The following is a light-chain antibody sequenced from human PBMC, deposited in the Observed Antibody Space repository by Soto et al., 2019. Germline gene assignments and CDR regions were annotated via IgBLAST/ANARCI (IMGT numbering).Light chain of an antibody. CDR1: QSISSY. J-gene: IGKJ1*01. CDR3: QQSYSTRWT. CDR2: AAS. Sequence: DIQMTQSPSSLSASVGDRVTITCRASQSISSYLNWYQQKPGKAPKLLIYAASSLQSGVPSRFGGSGSGTDFTLTISSLQPEDVATYFCQQSYSTRWTFGQGTKVEIK. V-gene: IGKV1-39*01.